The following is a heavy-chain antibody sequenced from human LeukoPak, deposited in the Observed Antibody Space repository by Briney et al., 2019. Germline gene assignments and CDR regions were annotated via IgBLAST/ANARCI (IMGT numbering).Heavy chain of an antibody. J-gene: IGHJ4*02. CDR3: ARDQEDIVVVVAAKQFDY. D-gene: IGHD2-15*01. V-gene: IGHV3-21*01. CDR2: ISSSSSYI. CDR1: GFTFSSYS. Sequence: PGGSLRLSCAASGFTFSSYSMNWVRQAPGKGLEWVPSISSSSSYIYYADSVKGRFTISRDNAKNSLYLQMNSLRAEDTAVYYCARDQEDIVVVVAAKQFDYWGQGTLVTVSS.